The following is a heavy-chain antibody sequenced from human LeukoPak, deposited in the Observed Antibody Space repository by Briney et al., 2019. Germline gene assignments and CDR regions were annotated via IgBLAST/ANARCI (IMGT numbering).Heavy chain of an antibody. CDR2: ISAYNGNT. CDR3: ARAAWLRYYDP. D-gene: IGHD5-12*01. J-gene: IGHJ5*02. Sequence: EASVKVSCKASGYTLTSYGISWVRQAPGQGLEWMGWISAYNGNTNYAQKLQGRVTMTRDTSISTAYMELSRLRSDDTAVYYCARAAWLRYYDPWGQGTLVTVSS. V-gene: IGHV1-18*01. CDR1: GYTLTSYG.